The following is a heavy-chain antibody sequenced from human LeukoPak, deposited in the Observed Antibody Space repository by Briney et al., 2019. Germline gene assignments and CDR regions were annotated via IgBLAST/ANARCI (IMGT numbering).Heavy chain of an antibody. CDR1: GYTFTSYY. CDR2: INPSGGST. J-gene: IGHJ3*02. Sequence: ASVKVSCKASGYTFTSYYMHWVRQAPGQGLEWMGIINPSGGSTSYAQKFQGRVTMTRDTSTSTVYMELSSLRSEDTAVYYCARSNTGRGRDYDFWSGAFDIWGQGTMVTVSS. V-gene: IGHV1-46*01. CDR3: ARSNTGRGRDYDFWSGAFDI. D-gene: IGHD3-3*01.